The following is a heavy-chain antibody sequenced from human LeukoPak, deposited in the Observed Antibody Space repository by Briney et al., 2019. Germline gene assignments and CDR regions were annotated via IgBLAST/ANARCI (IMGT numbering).Heavy chain of an antibody. CDR1: GFTFSSYA. V-gene: IGHV3-30*04. CDR2: ISYDGSNK. CDR3: AKVGAMILQHYFDY. J-gene: IGHJ4*02. D-gene: IGHD3-22*01. Sequence: PGRSLRLSCAASGFTFSSYAMHWVRQAPGKGLEWVAVISYDGSNKYYADSVKGRFTISRDNSKNTLYLQVNSLRAGDTAVYYCAKVGAMILQHYFDYWGQGTLVTVSS.